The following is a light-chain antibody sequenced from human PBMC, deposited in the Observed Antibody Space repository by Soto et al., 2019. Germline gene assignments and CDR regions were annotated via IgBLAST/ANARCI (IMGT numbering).Light chain of an antibody. CDR3: CSYSGSSTIVV. CDR1: SSDVGGYNY. J-gene: IGLJ2*01. V-gene: IGLV2-14*01. Sequence: QSALTQPASVSGSPGQSITISCTGTSSDVGGYNYVSWYQQHPGKAPKLMIYEVSNRPSGVSNRFSGSKSGNTASLTISGLQAEDEADYYCCSYSGSSTIVVFGGGTKLTVL. CDR2: EVS.